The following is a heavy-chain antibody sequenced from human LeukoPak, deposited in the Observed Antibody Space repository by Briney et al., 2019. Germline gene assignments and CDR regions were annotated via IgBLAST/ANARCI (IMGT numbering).Heavy chain of an antibody. D-gene: IGHD5-18*01. CDR3: ARGAAGYSYG. V-gene: IGHV4-59*01. CDR1: GGSISSYY. Sequence: SETLSLTCTVSGGSISSYYWSWLRQPPGKGLEWIGHIYYSGSTNYNPSLKSRVTISIDTSKNQFSLRLSSVTAADTAVYYRARGAAGYSYGWGQGTLVTVSS. CDR2: IYYSGST. J-gene: IGHJ4*02.